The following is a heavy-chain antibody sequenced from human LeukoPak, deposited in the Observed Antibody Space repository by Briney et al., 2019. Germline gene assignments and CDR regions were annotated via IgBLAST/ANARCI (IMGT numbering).Heavy chain of an antibody. CDR1: GYTFTGYY. V-gene: IGHV1-2*02. CDR3: ARDWYGSGSYFLNWFDP. J-gene: IGHJ5*02. D-gene: IGHD3-10*01. Sequence: ASVKVSCKASGYTFTGYYMHWVRQAPGQGLEWMGCINPNSGGTKYAQKFQGGVTLTRDTSISTAYMELSRLRSDDTAVYYCARDWYGSGSYFLNWFDPWGQGTLVTVSS. CDR2: INPNSGGT.